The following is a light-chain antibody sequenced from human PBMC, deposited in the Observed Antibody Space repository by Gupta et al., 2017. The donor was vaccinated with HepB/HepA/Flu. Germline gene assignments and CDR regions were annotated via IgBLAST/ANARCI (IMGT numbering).Light chain of an antibody. J-gene: IGKJ4*01. CDR2: LGS. Sequence: DIVMTQSPLSLPVTPGEPPSISCRSSQSLLHSNGYNYLDWYLQKPGQSPQLLIYLGSNRASGVPDRFSGSGSGTDFTLKISRVEAEDVGVYYCMQALQTPLTFGGGTKVEIK. V-gene: IGKV2-28*01. CDR3: MQALQTPLT. CDR1: QSLLHSNGYNY.